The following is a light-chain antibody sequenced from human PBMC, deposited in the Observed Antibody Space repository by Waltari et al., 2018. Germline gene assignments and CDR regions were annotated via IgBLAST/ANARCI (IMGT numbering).Light chain of an antibody. CDR2: GAS. J-gene: IGKJ1*01. V-gene: IGKV3-20*01. CDR1: QSVSRF. Sequence: EIVLTQSPGTLSLSPGERGTLSCRASQSVSRFLAWYQQKPGQAPRLLIYGASTRATGSPDRFSGSGSGTDFSLTISRLEPEDFAVYYCQKYDRLPATFGQGTKVDIK. CDR3: QKYDRLPAT.